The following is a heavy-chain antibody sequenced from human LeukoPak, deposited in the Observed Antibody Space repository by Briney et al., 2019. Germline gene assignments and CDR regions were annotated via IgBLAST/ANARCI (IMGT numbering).Heavy chain of an antibody. CDR3: ARRQLGRVSAAGTYYFDY. Sequence: PSETLSLTCAVSGYSISSGYYWGWTRQPPGKGLEWIGSIYHSGNTYYNPSLKSRVTISVDTSKNQFSLKLSSVTAADTAVYYCARRQLGRVSAAGTYYFDYWGQGTLVTVSS. CDR2: IYHSGNT. CDR1: GYSISSGYY. J-gene: IGHJ4*02. V-gene: IGHV4-38-2*01. D-gene: IGHD6-13*01.